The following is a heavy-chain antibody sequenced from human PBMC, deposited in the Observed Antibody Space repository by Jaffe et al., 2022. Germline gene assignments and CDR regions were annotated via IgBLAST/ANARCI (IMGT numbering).Heavy chain of an antibody. CDR1: GGSISSYY. J-gene: IGHJ4*02. CDR3: ARERIVCSGGSCHAVYFDY. D-gene: IGHD2-15*01. Sequence: QVQLQESGPGLVKPSETLSLTCTVSGGSISSYYWSWIRQPPGKGLEWIGYIYYSGSTNYNPSLKSRVTISVDTSKNQFSLKLSSVTAADTAVYYCARERIVCSGGSCHAVYFDYWGQGTLVTVSS. CDR2: IYYSGST. V-gene: IGHV4-59*01.